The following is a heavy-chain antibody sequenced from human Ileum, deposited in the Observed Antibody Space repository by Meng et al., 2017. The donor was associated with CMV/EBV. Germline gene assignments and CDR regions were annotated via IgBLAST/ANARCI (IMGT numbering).Heavy chain of an antibody. CDR2: IIPIFGTA. D-gene: IGHD3-22*01. CDR3: ASSASLGDSRGYFDY. CDR1: GGTFSSYA. Sequence: SGGTFSSYAISWVRQAPGQGLEWMGGIIPIFGTANYAQKFQGRVTITTDESTSTAYMELSSLRSEDTAVYYCASSASLGDSRGYFDYWGQGTLVTVSS. V-gene: IGHV1-69*05. J-gene: IGHJ4*02.